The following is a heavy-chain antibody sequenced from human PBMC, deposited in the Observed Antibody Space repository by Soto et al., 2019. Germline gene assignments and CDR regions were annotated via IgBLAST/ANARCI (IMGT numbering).Heavy chain of an antibody. J-gene: IGHJ4*02. CDR1: GFTFSSYA. D-gene: IGHD3-22*01. V-gene: IGHV3-23*01. CDR2: ISGSGGST. Sequence: PGGSLRLSCAASGFTFSSYAMSWVRQAPGKGLEWVSAISGSGGSTYYADSVKGRFTISRDNSKNTLYLQMNSLRAEDTAVYYCAKDPNPEKYYDSSGHYMPLWGQGTLVTVSS. CDR3: AKDPNPEKYYDSSGHYMPL.